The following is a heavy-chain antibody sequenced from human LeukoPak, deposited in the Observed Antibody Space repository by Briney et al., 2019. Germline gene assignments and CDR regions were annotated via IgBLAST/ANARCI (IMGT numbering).Heavy chain of an antibody. V-gene: IGHV3-30*04. Sequence: GGSLRLSCAASGFTFSSYAMHWVRQAPGKGLEWVAVISYDGSNKYYADSVKGRSTISRDNSKNTLYLQMNSLRAEDTAVYYCASVCLVVVPAAMHGGDYWGQGTLVTVSS. CDR2: ISYDGSNK. CDR1: GFTFSSYA. D-gene: IGHD2-2*01. J-gene: IGHJ4*02. CDR3: ASVCLVVVPAAMHGGDY.